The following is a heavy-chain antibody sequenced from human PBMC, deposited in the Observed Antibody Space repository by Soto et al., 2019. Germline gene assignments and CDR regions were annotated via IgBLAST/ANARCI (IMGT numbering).Heavy chain of an antibody. V-gene: IGHV3-21*01. Sequence: EVQLVESAGGLVKPGGSLRLSCVASGFTFRTYTMNWVRQAPGKGLEWVSGIRGFSPYTFYAESVKGRFTISRDNAKNSLYLQMNSLGVEDTAVYYCARDRGYDAHDYYYNAMDVWGQGTTVTVSS. CDR2: IRGFSPYT. J-gene: IGHJ6*02. CDR3: ARDRGYDAHDYYYNAMDV. CDR1: GFTFRTYT. D-gene: IGHD2-15*01.